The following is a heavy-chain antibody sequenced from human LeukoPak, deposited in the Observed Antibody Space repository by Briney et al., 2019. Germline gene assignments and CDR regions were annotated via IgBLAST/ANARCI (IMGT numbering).Heavy chain of an antibody. CDR2: IYSGGST. J-gene: IGHJ4*02. CDR3: ARDIAYDSSGYYSPRFDY. V-gene: IGHV3-53*01. CDR1: GFTVSSNY. D-gene: IGHD3-22*01. Sequence: GGSLRLSCAASGFTVSSNYMSWVRQAPGQGLEWVSVIYSGGSTYYADSVKGRFTISRDNSKNTLYLQMNSLRAEDTAVYYCARDIAYDSSGYYSPRFDYWGLGTLVTVSS.